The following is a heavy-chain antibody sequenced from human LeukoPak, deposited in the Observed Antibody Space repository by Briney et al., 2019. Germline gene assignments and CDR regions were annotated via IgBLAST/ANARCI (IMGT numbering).Heavy chain of an antibody. D-gene: IGHD1-1*01. CDR2: IYHSGST. J-gene: IGHJ4*02. Sequence: SETLSLTCTVSGYSISSGYYWGWIRQPPGKGLEWIGSIYHSGSTYYNPSLKSRVTISVDTSKNQFSLKLSSVTAADTAVYYCVRGRNWNADFVDYWGQGTLLIVSS. CDR3: VRGRNWNADFVDY. V-gene: IGHV4-38-2*02. CDR1: GYSISSGYY.